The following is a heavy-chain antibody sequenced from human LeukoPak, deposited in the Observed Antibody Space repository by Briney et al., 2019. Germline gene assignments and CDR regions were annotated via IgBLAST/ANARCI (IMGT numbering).Heavy chain of an antibody. CDR1: GFTFSSYW. CDR2: INSDGSST. D-gene: IGHD2-2*01. V-gene: IGHV3-74*01. J-gene: IGHJ4*02. Sequence: GGSLRLSCAASGFTFSSYWMHWVRQAPGKGLVWVSRINSDGSSTSYADSVKGRFTISRDNAKNTLYLQVNSLRAEDTAVYYCARADYYCSSTSCGFDYWGQGTLVTVSS. CDR3: ARADYYCSSTSCGFDY.